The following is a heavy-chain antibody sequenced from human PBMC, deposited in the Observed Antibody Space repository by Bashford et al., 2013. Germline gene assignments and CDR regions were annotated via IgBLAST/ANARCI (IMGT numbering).Heavy chain of an antibody. D-gene: IGHD4-11*01. Sequence: SETLSLTCTVSGGSISSSSYYWSWIRKPQGRHWSGLDISITLGVPSTTPPSTSRVTISLDTSKKQFSLRLSSVTAADTAVYYCASWPSEYSFSYFDYWGQGSLVTVSS. V-gene: IGHV4-61*01. CDR2: SITLGVP. CDR3: ASWPSEYSFSYFDY. J-gene: IGHJ4*02. CDR1: GGSISSSSYY.